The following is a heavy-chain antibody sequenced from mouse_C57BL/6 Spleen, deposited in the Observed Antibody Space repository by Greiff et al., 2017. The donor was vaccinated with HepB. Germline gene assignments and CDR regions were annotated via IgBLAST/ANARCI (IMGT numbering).Heavy chain of an antibody. V-gene: IGHV1-15*01. J-gene: IGHJ2*01. D-gene: IGHD3-2*02. CDR2: IDPETGGT. CDR1: GYTFTDYE. Sequence: VQLQQSGAELVRPGASVTLSCKASGYTFTDYEMHWVKQTPVHGLEWIGAIDPETGGTAYNQKFKGKAILTADKSSSTAYMELRSLTSEDSAVYYCRTAQATLYFDYWSQGTTLTVSS. CDR3: RTAQATLYFDY.